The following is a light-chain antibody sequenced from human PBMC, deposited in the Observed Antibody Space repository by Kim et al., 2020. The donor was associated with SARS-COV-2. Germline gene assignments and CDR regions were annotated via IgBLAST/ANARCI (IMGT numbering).Light chain of an antibody. V-gene: IGLV6-57*03. CDR1: SGSVASKF. J-gene: IGLJ3*02. Sequence: GKTVTISCTRSSGSVASKFVQWYQQRPGSAPTTLIYENDERPSGVPDRFSGSIDISSNSASLTVSGLKTEDEADYYCQSYDSDIWVFGGGTKLTVL. CDR3: QSYDSDIWV. CDR2: END.